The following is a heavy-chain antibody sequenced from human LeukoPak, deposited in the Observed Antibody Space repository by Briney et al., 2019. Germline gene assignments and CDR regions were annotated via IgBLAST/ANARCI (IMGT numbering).Heavy chain of an antibody. J-gene: IGHJ3*02. CDR1: GFTFNNYA. CDR2: ISDNGAYT. Sequence: PGGSLRLSCAASGFTFNNYAMSWVRQAPGKGLEWLSAISDNGAYTWYADSVRGHFSISRDNSKSTLYLQMNSLRAEDMAVYYCAKDTAGELGFDIWGQGTMVTVSS. D-gene: IGHD1-26*01. V-gene: IGHV3-23*01. CDR3: AKDTAGELGFDI.